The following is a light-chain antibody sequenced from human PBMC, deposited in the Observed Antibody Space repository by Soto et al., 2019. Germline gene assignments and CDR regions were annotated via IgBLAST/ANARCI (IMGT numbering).Light chain of an antibody. CDR1: KNDIGVYDF. Sequence: ALTHPPSASGSPGQSVTISCTGTKNDIGVYDFVSWYQHHPGKAPRLIIYEVVQRPSGVPDRFSGSKSGNTASLTVSGLQAADEADYFCKSYAGSNTYVFGSGTRSPS. J-gene: IGLJ1*01. V-gene: IGLV2-8*01. CDR2: EVV. CDR3: KSYAGSNTYV.